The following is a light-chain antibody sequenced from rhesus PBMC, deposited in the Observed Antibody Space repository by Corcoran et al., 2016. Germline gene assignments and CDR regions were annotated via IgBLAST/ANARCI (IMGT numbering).Light chain of an antibody. V-gene: IGKV1S12*01. CDR1: QNIYSN. J-gene: IGKJ4*01. Sequence: DIQMTQSPSALSASVGDRVTISCRASQNIYSNLAWYQQKPGKAPKLLIYAASSLQTGIPSRFSGSGSGTDFTLTISSLKPEDSAAYYCQHYYDNPLTFGGGTKVEIK. CDR2: AAS. CDR3: QHYYDNPLT.